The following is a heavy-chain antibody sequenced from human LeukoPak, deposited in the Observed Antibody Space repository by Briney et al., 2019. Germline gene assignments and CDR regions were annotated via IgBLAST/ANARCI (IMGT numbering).Heavy chain of an antibody. CDR1: GGSISSYY. V-gene: IGHV4-59*12. J-gene: IGHJ2*01. Sequence: SETLSLTCTVSGGSISSYYWSWIRQPPGKGLEWIGYIYYSGSTNYNPSLKSRVTISVDTSKNQFSLKLSSVTAADTAVYYCARWSYGSGSEGLYWYFDLWGRGTLVTVSS. D-gene: IGHD3-10*01. CDR2: IYYSGST. CDR3: ARWSYGSGSEGLYWYFDL.